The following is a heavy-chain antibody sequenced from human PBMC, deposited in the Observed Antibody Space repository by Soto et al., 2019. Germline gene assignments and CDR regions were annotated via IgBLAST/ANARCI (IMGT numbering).Heavy chain of an antibody. CDR1: GVSINNYY. D-gene: IGHD2-8*01. Sequence: SETLSLTCTVSGVSINNYYWTLIRQPPGKRLEWIGAIYYTGSTTYNPSLRSRVTFSVDTSKNQFSLSLTSVTAADTAVYFCAKVVYGGHLDYWGQGTLVTVSS. J-gene: IGHJ4*02. CDR3: AKVVYGGHLDY. CDR2: IYYTGST. V-gene: IGHV4-59*01.